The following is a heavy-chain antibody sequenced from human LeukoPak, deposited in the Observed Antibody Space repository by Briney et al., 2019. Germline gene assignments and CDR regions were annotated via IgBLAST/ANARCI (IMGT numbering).Heavy chain of an antibody. CDR3: ATTWYYDSSDSSGYYSPGY. D-gene: IGHD3-22*01. J-gene: IGHJ4*02. CDR1: GYTFTGYY. CDR2: INPNSGGT. V-gene: IGHV1-2*02. Sequence: GASVKVSCKASGYTFTGYYMHWVRQAPGQGLEWMGWINPNSGGTNYAQKFQGRVTMTRDTSISTAYMELTRLRSDDTAVYFCATTWYYDSSDSSGYYSPGYWGQGTLVTVSS.